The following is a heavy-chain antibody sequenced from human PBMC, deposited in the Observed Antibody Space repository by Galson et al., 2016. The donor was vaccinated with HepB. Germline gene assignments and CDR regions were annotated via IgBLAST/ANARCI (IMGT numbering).Heavy chain of an antibody. V-gene: IGHV3-30*04. CDR3: ARDQNRHYNSSLVYYYYGLDV. CDR2: ISYDGSNK. D-gene: IGHD3-22*01. CDR1: GFTFSSYA. J-gene: IGHJ6*02. Sequence: SLRLSCAASGFTFSSYAMHWVRQAPGKGLEWVAVISYDGSNKYYADSVKGRFTISRDNSKNTLYLQMNSLRAEDTAVYYCARDQNRHYNSSLVYYYYGLDVWGQGTTVTVSS.